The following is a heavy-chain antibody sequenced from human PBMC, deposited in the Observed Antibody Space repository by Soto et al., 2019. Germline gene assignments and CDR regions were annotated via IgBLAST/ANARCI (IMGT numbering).Heavy chain of an antibody. J-gene: IGHJ3*02. CDR1: GVSITTYY. CDR2: VYYSGST. CDR3: AREPIAFAI. V-gene: IGHV4-59*01. Sequence: SETLSLTCTVSGVSITTYYWSWIRQPPGKGLEWIGYVYYSGSTNYNPSLKSRVTISVDTSKNQFSLKLASVTAADTAVYFCAREPIAFAIWGQGTMVTVSS.